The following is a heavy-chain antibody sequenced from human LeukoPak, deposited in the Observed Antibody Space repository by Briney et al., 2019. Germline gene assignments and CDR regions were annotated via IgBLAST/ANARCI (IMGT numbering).Heavy chain of an antibody. CDR1: GGSLSGYY. Sequence: PSETLSLACAVYGGSLSGYYWSWIRQPPGKGLEWIGEINHSGSTNYNPSLKSRVTISVDTSKNQFSLKLSSVTAADTAVYYCARASVVPAAIHYYYYYYGMDVWGQGTTVTVSS. D-gene: IGHD2-2*01. J-gene: IGHJ6*02. V-gene: IGHV4-34*01. CDR2: INHSGST. CDR3: ARASVVPAAIHYYYYYYGMDV.